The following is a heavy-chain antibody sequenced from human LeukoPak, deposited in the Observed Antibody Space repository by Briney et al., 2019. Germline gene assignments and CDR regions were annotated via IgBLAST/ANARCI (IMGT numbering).Heavy chain of an antibody. V-gene: IGHV4-39*01. CDR3: ARQKLGTVAGFYFDY. Sequence: SETLSHTCTDSSGSISSSSYYWGWIRQPPGKGLEWIGSIYYSGSTYYNPSLKSRVTISVDTSKNQFSLKLSSVTAAETAVYYCARQKLGTVAGFYFDYWGQGTLVTVSS. J-gene: IGHJ4*02. CDR2: IYYSGST. D-gene: IGHD6-19*01. CDR1: SGSISSSSYY.